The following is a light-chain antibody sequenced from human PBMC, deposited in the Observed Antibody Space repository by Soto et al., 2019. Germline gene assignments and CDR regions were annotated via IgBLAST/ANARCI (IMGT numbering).Light chain of an antibody. CDR3: CSYAGSQIFLL. Sequence: QPVLTQPRSVSGSPGQSVTISCTGTSSDVGGYNYVSWYQQYPGKAPKLIIFDVSKRPSGVPDRFSGSKSGNMASLAISGLQAEDEATYFCCSYAGSQIFLLFGGGTKLTVL. CDR2: DVS. CDR1: SSDVGGYNY. J-gene: IGLJ2*01. V-gene: IGLV2-11*01.